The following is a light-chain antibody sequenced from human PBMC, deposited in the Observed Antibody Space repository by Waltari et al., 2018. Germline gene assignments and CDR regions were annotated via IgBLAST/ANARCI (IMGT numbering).Light chain of an antibody. J-gene: IGLJ1*01. CDR1: SSDVGNYNL. Sequence: QSGLTQPASVSGSPGQSITISCTGTSSDVGNYNLVSWYHQYPGKAPKLMVYEVTKRASGVSDRFSGSKSGNTASLTIYGLQSEDEADYYCCSYAGFGIYVFGTGTKVTVL. CDR2: EVT. V-gene: IGLV2-23*02. CDR3: CSYAGFGIYV.